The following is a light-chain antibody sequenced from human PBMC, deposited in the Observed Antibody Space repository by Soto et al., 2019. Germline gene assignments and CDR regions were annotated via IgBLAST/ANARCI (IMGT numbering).Light chain of an antibody. V-gene: IGLV2-14*01. CDR3: SSYTRSSTQV. Sequence: QSALTQPASVSGSPGQSITISCTGTSSDVGGYAYVSWYQQYPGKAPKLVISEVSNRPSGVSSRFSGSKSANTASLTISGLRAEDEADYYCSSYTRSSTQVFGTGTKLTVL. CDR1: SSDVGGYAY. CDR2: EVS. J-gene: IGLJ1*01.